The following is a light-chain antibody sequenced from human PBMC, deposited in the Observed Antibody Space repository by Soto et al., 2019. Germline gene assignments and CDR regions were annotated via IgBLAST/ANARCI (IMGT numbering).Light chain of an antibody. CDR3: SSYATSGTNVI. V-gene: IGLV2-8*01. CDR2: EVS. J-gene: IGLJ2*01. Sequence: QSGLTQPPSASGSPGQSVTISCTGTSSDVGGYNYVSWYQQHPGKAPKLMIYEVSKRPSGVPDRFSGSKSGNTASLTVSGLQAEDEAVYYCSSYATSGTNVIFGGGTKLTVL. CDR1: SSDVGGYNY.